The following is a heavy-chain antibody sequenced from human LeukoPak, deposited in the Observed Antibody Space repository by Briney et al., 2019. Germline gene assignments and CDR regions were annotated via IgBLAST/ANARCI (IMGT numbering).Heavy chain of an antibody. CDR2: ISGGGGST. D-gene: IGHD2/OR15-2a*01. CDR3: AKTPVYYPINY. J-gene: IGHJ4*02. V-gene: IGHV3-23*01. Sequence: GGSLRLSCAASGFTFTSYSMNWVRQAPGKGLEWVSTISGGGGSTYYADSVKGRFTISRDNSKNTLYLQVNSLRAEDTAVYYCAKTPVYYPINYWGQGSLVTVSS. CDR1: GFTFTSYS.